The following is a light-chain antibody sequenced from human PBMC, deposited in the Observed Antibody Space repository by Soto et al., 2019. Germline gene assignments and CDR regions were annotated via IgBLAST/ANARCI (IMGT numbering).Light chain of an antibody. J-gene: IGKJ2*01. CDR3: QQYGRSTDT. CDR2: VAS. CDR1: QSVSSSY. Sequence: EIVLTQSPGTLSLSPGERATLSCRASQSVSSSYLAWYQQKPGQAPRLLIYVASSTATGIPDRFSGSGSVTAFTLTISRLEPEDFEVYYCQQYGRSTDTFGQGPKLAIK. V-gene: IGKV3-20*01.